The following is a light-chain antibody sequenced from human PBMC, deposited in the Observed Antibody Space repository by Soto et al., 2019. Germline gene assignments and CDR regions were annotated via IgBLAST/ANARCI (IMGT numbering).Light chain of an antibody. J-gene: IGKJ5*01. CDR3: QQYNTWPPIT. CDR2: GAS. Sequence: EIVMTQSPATLSVSPGERATLSCRASQSVSSNLAWYQQKPGQAPRLLSYGASIRATGIPPRFSGSGSWTEFTLTISSLQSEDFAVYYCQQYNTWPPITFGQGTRLEI. CDR1: QSVSSN. V-gene: IGKV3-15*01.